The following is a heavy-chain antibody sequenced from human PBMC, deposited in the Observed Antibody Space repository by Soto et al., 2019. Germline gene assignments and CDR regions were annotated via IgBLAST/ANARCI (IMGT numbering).Heavy chain of an antibody. V-gene: IGHV1-3*01. CDR3: ARDVRDIVVVPAALGGWFDP. J-gene: IGHJ5*02. CDR1: GYSFTDYY. D-gene: IGHD2-2*01. CDR2: INAGNGNT. Sequence: ASVKVSCKASGYSFTDYYVHWVRQAPGQRLEWMGWINAGNGNTKYSQKFQGRVTITRDTSASTAYMELSSLRSDDTAVYYCARDVRDIVVVPAALGGWFDPWG.